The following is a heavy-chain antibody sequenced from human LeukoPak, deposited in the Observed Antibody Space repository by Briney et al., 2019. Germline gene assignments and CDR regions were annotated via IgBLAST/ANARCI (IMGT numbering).Heavy chain of an antibody. Sequence: SETLSLTCAVYGGSFSSYYWGWIRQPPGKGLEWIGSIYYSGSTYYNPSLKSRVTISVDTSKNQFSLKLSSVTAADTAVYYCARVYDILTGYLNWFDPWGQGTLVTVSS. J-gene: IGHJ5*02. CDR2: IYYSGST. D-gene: IGHD3-9*01. CDR1: GGSFSSYY. CDR3: ARVYDILTGYLNWFDP. V-gene: IGHV4-39*07.